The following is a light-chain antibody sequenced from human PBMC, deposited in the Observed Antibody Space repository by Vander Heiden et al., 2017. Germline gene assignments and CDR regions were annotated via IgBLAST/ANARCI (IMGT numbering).Light chain of an antibody. CDR1: QSVSSY. J-gene: IGKJ5*01. CDR2: AAS. CDR3: QQRNNGPPPLT. V-gene: IGKV3-11*01. Sequence: EIVLTQSPSTLSSSLGERATLSCRASQSVSSYLAWYQQKPGQAPRLLIYAASNRAMRIRARFSGSGCGTDFTLTISSREPEDFAVYSCQQRNNGPPPLTFGQGTQLEIK.